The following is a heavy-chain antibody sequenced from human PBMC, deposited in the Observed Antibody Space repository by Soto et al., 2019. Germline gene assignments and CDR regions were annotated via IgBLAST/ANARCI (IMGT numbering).Heavy chain of an antibody. CDR3: ARHQARSGSQIDS. Sequence: PSETLSLTCTVSGGSISSYYWSWIRQPPGKGLEWIGYIYYSGSTNYSPSLKSRVTISVDTSKNQFSLKLSSVTAADTAVYYCARHQARSGSQIDSWGQGTLVTVSS. CDR1: GGSISSYY. J-gene: IGHJ4*02. V-gene: IGHV4-59*08. D-gene: IGHD3-10*01. CDR2: IYYSGST.